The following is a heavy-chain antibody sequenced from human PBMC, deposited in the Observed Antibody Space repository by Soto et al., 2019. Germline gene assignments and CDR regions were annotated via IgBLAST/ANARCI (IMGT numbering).Heavy chain of an antibody. CDR2: ISNSGST. CDR1: GGSVSSGSYY. J-gene: IGHJ4*02. V-gene: IGHV4-61*01. Sequence: QVQLQESGPGLVQPSETLSLTCTVSGGSVSSGSYYWSWIRQPPGKGLEWIGYISNSGSTNYNPSLKSRVTISVDTSMNQFSLRLSSVTAADTAVYYCARGPDYWGQGTLVTVSS. CDR3: ARGPDY.